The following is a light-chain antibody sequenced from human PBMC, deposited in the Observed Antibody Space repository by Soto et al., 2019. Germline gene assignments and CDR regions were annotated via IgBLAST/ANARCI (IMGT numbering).Light chain of an antibody. CDR3: CSYAGSVV. Sequence: QSALTQPASVSGSPGQSITISCTGPSSDVGSYNLVSWYQQHPGKAPKLMIYEGSKWPSGVSNRFSGSKSGNTASLTISGLQAEDEADYYCCSYAGSVVFGGGTKLTVL. CDR2: EGS. V-gene: IGLV2-23*01. CDR1: SSDVGSYNL. J-gene: IGLJ2*01.